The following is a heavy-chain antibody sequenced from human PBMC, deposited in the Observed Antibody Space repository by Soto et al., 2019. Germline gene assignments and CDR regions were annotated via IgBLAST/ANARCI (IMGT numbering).Heavy chain of an antibody. CDR1: GYTFTGYG. CDR2: IDPSNGQA. V-gene: IGHV1-18*04. D-gene: IGHD2-2*02. J-gene: IGHJ4*01. Sequence: ASVKVSCKASGYTFTGYGISWVRQAPGQGLEWMGWIDPSNGQAHYAQGLQGTVTMTKDTSTSTVYMELRSLRSDDTAVYYCAKTRYTRRLKYYFGNWGQ. CDR3: AKTRYTRRLKYYFGN.